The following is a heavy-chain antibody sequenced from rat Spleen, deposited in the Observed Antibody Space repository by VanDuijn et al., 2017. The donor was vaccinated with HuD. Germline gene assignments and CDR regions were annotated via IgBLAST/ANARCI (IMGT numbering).Heavy chain of an antibody. D-gene: IGHD1-4*01. CDR1: GFTFSDYY. V-gene: IGHV5-22*01. J-gene: IGHJ4*01. Sequence: EVQLVESDGGLVQPGRSLKLSCAASGFTFSDYYMAWVRQGPTQGLEWVATIRYDGSSTYYGDSVKGRFTISRDNAKNTLYLQMNSLRSEDTATYYCARPGITSYVMHAWGQGVSVTVSS. CDR3: ARPGITSYVMHA. CDR2: IRYDGSST.